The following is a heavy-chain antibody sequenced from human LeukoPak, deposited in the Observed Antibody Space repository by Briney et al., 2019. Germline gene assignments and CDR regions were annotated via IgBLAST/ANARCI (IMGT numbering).Heavy chain of an antibody. V-gene: IGHV4-39*07. CDR1: GGSISSSSYY. Sequence: SETLSLTCTVSGGSISSSSYYWGWIRQPPGKGLEWIGEINHSGSTNYNPSLKSRVTISVDTSKNQFSLKLSSVTAADTAVYYCARGYCSGGSCYDAFDIWGQGTMVTVSS. J-gene: IGHJ3*02. CDR3: ARGYCSGGSCYDAFDI. CDR2: INHSGST. D-gene: IGHD2-15*01.